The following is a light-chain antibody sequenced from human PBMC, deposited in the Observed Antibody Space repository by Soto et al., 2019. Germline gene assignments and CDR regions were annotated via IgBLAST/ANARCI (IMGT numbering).Light chain of an antibody. CDR2: EVS. Sequence: QSVLTQPASVSGSPGRSVTISCTGTSSDIGGYNYVSWFQQHPGKAPKLILYEVSNRPSGVSIRFSGPKSGNTASLTISGLQAEDEADYYCSSYRSTSTLGVFGTGTKVTVL. CDR3: SSYRSTSTLGV. V-gene: IGLV2-14*01. J-gene: IGLJ1*01. CDR1: SSDIGGYNY.